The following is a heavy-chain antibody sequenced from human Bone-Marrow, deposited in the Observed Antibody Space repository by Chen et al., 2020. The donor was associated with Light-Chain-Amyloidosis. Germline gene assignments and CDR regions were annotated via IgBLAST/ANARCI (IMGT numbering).Heavy chain of an antibody. J-gene: IGHJ4*02. Sequence: EAQLEQPGPEVNKPGESLKISCKGSGYTFPNYWIGWVRQMPGKGLEWMGVIYPDDSDARYSPSFEGQVTISADKSITTAYLQWRSLKASDTAMYYCARRRDGYNFDYWGQGTLVTVSS. CDR3: ARRRDGYNFDY. CDR1: GYTFPNYW. D-gene: IGHD5-12*01. V-gene: IGHV5-51*01. CDR2: IYPDDSDA.